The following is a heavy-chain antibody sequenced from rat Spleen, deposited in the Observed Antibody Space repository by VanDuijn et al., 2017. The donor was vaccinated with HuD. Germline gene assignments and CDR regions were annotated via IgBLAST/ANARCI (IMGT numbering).Heavy chain of an antibody. V-gene: IGHV2-45*01. CDR1: GFSLTSYS. Sequence: QVQLMESGPGLVQPSETLSLTCTVSGFSLTSYSVHWVRQPPGKGLEWMGVMWRGGSTEYNSALKSRLSISKDTSKSQVFLKKNRLQTEDTAIYFCTRYGGGYVMDAWGQGASVTVSS. J-gene: IGHJ4*01. CDR2: MWRGGST. D-gene: IGHD1-7*01. CDR3: TRYGGGYVMDA.